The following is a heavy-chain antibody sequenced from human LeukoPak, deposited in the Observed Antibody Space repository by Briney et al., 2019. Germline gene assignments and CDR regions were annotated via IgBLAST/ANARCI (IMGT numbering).Heavy chain of an antibody. D-gene: IGHD3-10*01. CDR3: ARVPAGLLWFGESAPYYYYMDV. CDR2: ISAYNGNT. CDR1: GYTFTSYG. V-gene: IGHV1-18*01. J-gene: IGHJ6*03. Sequence: ASVKVSCKASGYTFTSYGISWVRQAPGQGLEWMGWISAYNGNTNYAQKLQDRVTMTTDTSTSTAYMELRSLRSDDTAVYYCARVPAGLLWFGESAPYYYYMDVWGKGTTVTVSS.